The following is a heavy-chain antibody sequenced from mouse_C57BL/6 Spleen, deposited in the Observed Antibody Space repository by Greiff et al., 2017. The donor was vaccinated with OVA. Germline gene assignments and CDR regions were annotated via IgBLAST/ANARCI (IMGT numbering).Heavy chain of an antibody. Sequence: EVQLQQPGPELVKPGASVKISCKASGYTFTDYYMNWVKQSHGKSLEWIGDINPNNGGTSYNQKFKGKATLTVDKSSSTAYMELSSLTSEYSAVYYGANPYDKYYAMDYWGQGTSVTVSS. CDR2: INPNNGGT. CDR1: GYTFTDYY. V-gene: IGHV1-26*01. D-gene: IGHD2-12*01. J-gene: IGHJ4*01. CDR3: ANPYDKYYAMDY.